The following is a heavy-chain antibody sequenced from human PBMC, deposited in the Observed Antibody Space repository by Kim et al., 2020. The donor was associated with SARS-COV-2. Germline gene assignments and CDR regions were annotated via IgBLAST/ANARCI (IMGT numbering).Heavy chain of an antibody. CDR1: GGSISSYY. V-gene: IGHV4-59*01. Sequence: SETLSLTCTVSGGSISSYYWSWIRQPPGKGLEWIGYIYYSGSTNYNPSLKSRVTISVDTSKNQFSLKLSSVTAADTAVYYCASWDYCGGGSCYSGQGYWGQGTLVTVSS. D-gene: IGHD2-15*01. CDR3: ASWDYCGGGSCYSGQGY. J-gene: IGHJ4*02. CDR2: IYYSGST.